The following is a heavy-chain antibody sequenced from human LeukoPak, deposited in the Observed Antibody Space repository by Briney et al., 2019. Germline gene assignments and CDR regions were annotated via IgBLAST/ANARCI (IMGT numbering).Heavy chain of an antibody. CDR3: ARGFYDSSGYYWDSFDY. V-gene: IGHV4-30-4*08. D-gene: IGHD3-22*01. J-gene: IGHJ4*02. Sequence: SQTLSLTCTVSGGSISSGDYYWSWIRQPPGKGLEWIGYIYYSGSTYYNPSLKSRVTISVDTSKNQFSLKLSSVTAADTAVYYCARGFYDSSGYYWDSFDYWGQGTLVTVSS. CDR2: IYYSGST. CDR1: GGSISSGDYY.